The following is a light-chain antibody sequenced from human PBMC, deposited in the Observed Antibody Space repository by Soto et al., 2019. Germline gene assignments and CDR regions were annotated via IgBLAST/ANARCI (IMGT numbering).Light chain of an antibody. Sequence: SVLTQPPSESGTPGQGVTISCSGSTSNIGSNYVYWYQQLPGTAPKLLIYRNNQRPSGVPDRFSGSKSGTSASLAISGLRSDDEADYFCATWDDSLNGFYVFGTGTKVTVL. CDR1: TSNIGSNY. V-gene: IGLV1-47*01. CDR3: ATWDDSLNGFYV. CDR2: RNN. J-gene: IGLJ1*01.